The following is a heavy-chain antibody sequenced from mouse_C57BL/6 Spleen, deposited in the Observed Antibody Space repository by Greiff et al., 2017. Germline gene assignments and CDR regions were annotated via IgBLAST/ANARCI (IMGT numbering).Heavy chain of an antibody. CDR2: IDPETGGT. J-gene: IGHJ4*01. CDR1: GYTFTDYE. Sequence: QVQLQQSGAELVRPGASVTLSCKASGYTFTDYEMHWVKQTPVHGLEWIGAIDPETGGTAYNQKFKGKAILTADKSSSTAYMELRSLTSEDSAVYYCTRGGYSNYGYYAMDYWGQGTSVTVSS. D-gene: IGHD2-5*01. CDR3: TRGGYSNYGYYAMDY. V-gene: IGHV1-15*01.